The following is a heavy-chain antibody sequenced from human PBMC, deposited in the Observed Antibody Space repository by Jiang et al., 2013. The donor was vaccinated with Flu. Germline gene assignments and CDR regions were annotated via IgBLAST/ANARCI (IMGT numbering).Heavy chain of an antibody. D-gene: IGHD3-3*01. CDR3: ARDPHRLEYYDFWSGYYTYYYGMDV. Sequence: SGAEVKKPGASVKVSCKASGYTFTTYYMHWVRQAPGQGLEWMGWINPNSGGTNYAQKFQGRVTMTRDTSISTAYMELSRLRSDDTAVYYCARDPHRLEYYDFWSGYYTYYYGMDVWGQGTTVTVSS. CDR1: GYTFTTYY. V-gene: IGHV1-2*02. J-gene: IGHJ6*02. CDR2: INPNSGGT.